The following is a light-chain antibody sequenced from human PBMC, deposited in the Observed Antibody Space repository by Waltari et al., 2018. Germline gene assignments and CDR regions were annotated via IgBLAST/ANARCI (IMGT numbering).Light chain of an antibody. J-gene: IGLJ2*01. CDR3: SSYSTSTYPI. CDR1: CRELGDYDS. Sequence: QSALTPPPSVSASLGQSITPPCTRTCRELGDYDSVSWYHQHPGKAPKLIIFQVSNRPSGVSDRFSASKSGMTAPLSISGLRTDDEAIYYCSSYSTSTYPIFGGGTKVTVL. V-gene: IGLV2-14*01. CDR2: QVS.